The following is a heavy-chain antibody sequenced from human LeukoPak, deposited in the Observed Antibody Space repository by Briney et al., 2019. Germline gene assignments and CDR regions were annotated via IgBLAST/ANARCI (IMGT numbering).Heavy chain of an antibody. J-gene: IGHJ4*02. CDR2: IHHSGSA. CDR1: GASISSNW. CDR3: ARGVQEGYFDY. Sequence: SGTLSLTCAVSGASISSNWWNWVRQPPGKGLEWIGEIHHSGSANYNPSLKSRVTISLDTSENQFSLRLSSVTAADTAVYYCARGVQEGYFDYWGQGTLVTVSS. V-gene: IGHV4-4*02.